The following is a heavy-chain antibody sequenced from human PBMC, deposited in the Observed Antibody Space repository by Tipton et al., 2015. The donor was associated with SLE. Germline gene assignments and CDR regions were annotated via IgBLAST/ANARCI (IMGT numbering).Heavy chain of an antibody. Sequence: LRLSCTVSGDSFSSGSSSWNWVRQPAGKGLEWIGLIYNSGITNYNPSLQSRVTLSVDMSKNQFSLKLSSVTAADTAVYYCARAGGGDSNWFDPWGQGTLATVSS. V-gene: IGHV4-61*02. CDR1: GDSFSSGSSS. J-gene: IGHJ5*02. CDR2: IYNSGIT. CDR3: ARAGGGDSNWFDP. D-gene: IGHD2-21*01.